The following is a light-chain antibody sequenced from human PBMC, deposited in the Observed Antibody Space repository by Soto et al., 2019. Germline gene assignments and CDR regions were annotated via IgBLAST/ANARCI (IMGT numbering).Light chain of an antibody. CDR2: EVS. J-gene: IGLJ2*01. CDR3: YSYTSSSTVV. V-gene: IGLV2-14*01. CDR1: SSDVGGYKY. Sequence: QSALTQPASVSGSPGQSITISCTGTSSDVGGYKYVSWYHQYPGKAPKLMIYEVSNRPSGVSDRFSGSKSGNTAPLTISGLQAEDEGDYYCYSYTSSSTVVFGGGTKLTVL.